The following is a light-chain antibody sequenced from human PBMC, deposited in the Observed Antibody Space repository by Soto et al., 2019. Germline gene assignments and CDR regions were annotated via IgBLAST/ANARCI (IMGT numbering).Light chain of an antibody. CDR2: GNS. CDR1: SSNIGAGYD. Sequence: QLVLTQPPSVSGAPGQRVTISCTGSSSNIGAGYDVHWYQHLPGTAPKLVIYGNSNRPSGVPDRFSGSKSGTSASLAITGLQAEDEADYYCQSYDSSLSGSVVFGGGTKLTVL. CDR3: QSYDSSLSGSVV. J-gene: IGLJ2*01. V-gene: IGLV1-40*01.